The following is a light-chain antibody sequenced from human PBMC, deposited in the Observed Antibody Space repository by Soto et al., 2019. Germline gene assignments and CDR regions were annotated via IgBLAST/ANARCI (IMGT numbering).Light chain of an antibody. Sequence: AIRMTQSPSSFSASTGDRVTITCRASQGISSYLAWYQQKPGKAPKLLIYAASTLQSGVPSRFSGSGAGTDFTLTISCLQSEDFATYYGQQYCSYPLTFGGGTKVEIK. J-gene: IGKJ4*01. CDR1: QGISSY. CDR2: AAS. V-gene: IGKV1-8*01. CDR3: QQYCSYPLT.